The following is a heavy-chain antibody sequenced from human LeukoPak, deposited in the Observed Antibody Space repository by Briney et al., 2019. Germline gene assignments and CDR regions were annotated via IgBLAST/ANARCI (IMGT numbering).Heavy chain of an antibody. CDR3: ARVTCGGDCSAHYYYYYMDV. J-gene: IGHJ6*03. CDR1: GGSISSGNYY. CDR2: IYTTGST. Sequence: PSQTLSLTCTASGGSISSGNYYWSWIRQPAGKGLEWIGRIYTTGSTKYTPSLKSRVTMSVDTSKNQFSLKLSSVTAADTAVYYCARVTCGGDCSAHYYYYYMDVWGKGTTVTISS. D-gene: IGHD2-21*02. V-gene: IGHV4-61*02.